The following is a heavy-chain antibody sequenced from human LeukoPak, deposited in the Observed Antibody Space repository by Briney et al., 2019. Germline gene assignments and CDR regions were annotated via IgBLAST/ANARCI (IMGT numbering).Heavy chain of an antibody. CDR3: ARENPSFGVVSPLDY. J-gene: IGHJ4*02. CDR2: INHSGST. Sequence: SETLSLTCAVYGGSFSGYYWSWIRQPPGKGLEWIGEINHSGSTNYNPSLKSRVTMSVDTSKNQFSLKLSSVTAADTAVYYCARENPSFGVVSPLDYWGQGTLVTVSS. V-gene: IGHV4-34*01. CDR1: GGSFSGYY. D-gene: IGHD3-3*01.